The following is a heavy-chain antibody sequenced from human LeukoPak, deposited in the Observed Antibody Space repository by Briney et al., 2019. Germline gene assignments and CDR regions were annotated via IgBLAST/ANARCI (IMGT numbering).Heavy chain of an antibody. D-gene: IGHD3-22*01. CDR1: GFTFSSYG. CDR3: AKRRTRYYDSSGYYGIDY. J-gene: IGHJ4*02. CDR2: IRYDGSNK. V-gene: IGHV3-30*02. Sequence: PGGSLRLSCAASGFTFSSYGMHWVRQAPGKGLEWVAFIRYDGSNKYYADSVKGRFTISRDNSKNTLYLQMNSLRAEDTAVYYCAKRRTRYYDSSGYYGIDYWGQGTLVTVSS.